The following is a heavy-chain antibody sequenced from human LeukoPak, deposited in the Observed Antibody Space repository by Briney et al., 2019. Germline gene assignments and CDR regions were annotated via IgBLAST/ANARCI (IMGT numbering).Heavy chain of an antibody. CDR3: ARDLRGDSHAYMIVAPRHDAFDI. V-gene: IGHV3-23*01. CDR2: ISGSGGST. Sequence: PGGSLRLSCAASGFTFSSYAMSWVRQAPGKGLECVSAISGSGGSTYYADSVKGRFTISRDNATNSLYLQMNSLRAEDTAVYYCARDLRGDSHAYMIVAPRHDAFDIWGQGTMVTVSS. J-gene: IGHJ3*02. D-gene: IGHD3-22*01. CDR1: GFTFSSYA.